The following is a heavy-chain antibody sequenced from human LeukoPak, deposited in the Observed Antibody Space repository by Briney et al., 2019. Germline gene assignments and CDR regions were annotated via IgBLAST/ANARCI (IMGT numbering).Heavy chain of an antibody. J-gene: IGHJ6*02. CDR2: IYYSGST. CDR3: ARELGRNYYYYYGMDV. CDR1: GGSISSYY. Sequence: SETLSLTCTVSGGSISSYYWSWIRQPPGKGLEWIGYIYYSGSTNYNPSLKSRVTISVDTSKNQFSLKLSSVTAADTAVYYCARELGRNYYYYYGMDVWGQGTTVTVSS. V-gene: IGHV4-59*01. D-gene: IGHD7-27*01.